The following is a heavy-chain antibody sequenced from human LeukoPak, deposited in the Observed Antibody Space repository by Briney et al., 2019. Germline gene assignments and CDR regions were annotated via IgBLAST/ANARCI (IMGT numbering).Heavy chain of an antibody. CDR2: ISSSGSTI. Sequence: GGSLRLSCAASGFTFSSYEMNWVRQAPGKGLEWVSYISSSGSTIYYADSVKGRFTISRDNAKNSLYLQVTSLRAEDTAVYYCARHRTASDYWSQGTLVTVSS. V-gene: IGHV3-48*03. J-gene: IGHJ4*02. CDR3: ARHRTASDY. CDR1: GFTFSSYE. D-gene: IGHD3-16*02.